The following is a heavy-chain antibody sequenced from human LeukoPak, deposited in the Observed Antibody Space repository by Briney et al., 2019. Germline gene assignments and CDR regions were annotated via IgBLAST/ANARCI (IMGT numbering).Heavy chain of an antibody. J-gene: IGHJ4*02. V-gene: IGHV3-30*02. CDR1: GFTFRSYG. D-gene: IGHD6-19*01. CDR3: ARDLGSYSSGWYMGFDY. CDR2: IRYDGSNK. Sequence: GGSLRLSCAASGFTFRSYGMHWVRQAPGKGLEWVAFIRYDGSNKYYADSVKGRFTISSDNSKNTLYVQMNSLRAEDTAIYYCARDLGSYSSGWYMGFDYWGQGTLVTVSS.